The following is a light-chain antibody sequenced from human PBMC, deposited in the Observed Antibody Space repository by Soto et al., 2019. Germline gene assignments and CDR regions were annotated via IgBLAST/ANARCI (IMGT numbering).Light chain of an antibody. J-gene: IGLJ1*01. CDR1: SGHNSYA. V-gene: IGLV4-69*01. CDR3: QTWGSGIQV. Sequence: QSVLTQSPSASASLGASVKLTYTLSSGHNSYAIAWHQQQPEKGPRYLLKLNSDGSHSKGDGIPDRFSGSSSGAERYLTISSLQSEDEADYYCQTWGSGIQVFGTGTKLTVL. CDR2: LNSDGSH.